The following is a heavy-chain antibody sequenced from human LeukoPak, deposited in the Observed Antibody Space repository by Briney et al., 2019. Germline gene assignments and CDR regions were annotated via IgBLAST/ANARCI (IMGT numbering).Heavy chain of an antibody. D-gene: IGHD2-21*01. J-gene: IGHJ4*02. CDR2: INPSGGSS. CDR1: GYTFTRYY. Sequence: ASVKVSCKASGYTFTRYYIHCVRQAPGQGLEWMGIINPSGGSSTYAQKFQGRVTMTRDTSTSTVYMELSSLRSEDTAVYYCARGSDSGDFDCWGQGTLVTVSS. V-gene: IGHV1-46*01. CDR3: ARGSDSGDFDC.